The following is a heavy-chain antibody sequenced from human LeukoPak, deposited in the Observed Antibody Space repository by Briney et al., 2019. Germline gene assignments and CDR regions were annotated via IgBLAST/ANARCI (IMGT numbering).Heavy chain of an antibody. Sequence: SETLSLTCTVSGYSISSGYYWGWIRQPPGKGLEWIGSIYYSGSTYYNPSLKSRVTISVDTSKNQFSLKLSSVTAADTAVYCCARDCRSGGSCYMDYWGQGTLVTVSS. V-gene: IGHV4-38-2*02. CDR1: GYSISSGYY. CDR3: ARDCRSGGSCYMDY. D-gene: IGHD2-15*01. CDR2: IYYSGST. J-gene: IGHJ4*02.